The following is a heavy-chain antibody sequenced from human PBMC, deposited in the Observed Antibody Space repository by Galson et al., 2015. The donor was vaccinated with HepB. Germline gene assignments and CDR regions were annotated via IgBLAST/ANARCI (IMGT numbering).Heavy chain of an antibody. CDR2: INAGNGNT. J-gene: IGHJ4*02. V-gene: IGHV1-3*01. D-gene: IGHD3-3*01. CDR1: GYTFTSYA. CDR3: AAAYYDFWSGYQIGYFDY. Sequence: SVKVSCKASGYTFTSYAMHWVRQAPGQRLEWMGWINAGNGNTKYSQKFQGRVTITRDTSASTAYMELSSLRSEDTAVYYCAAAYYDFWSGYQIGYFDYWGQGTLVTVSS.